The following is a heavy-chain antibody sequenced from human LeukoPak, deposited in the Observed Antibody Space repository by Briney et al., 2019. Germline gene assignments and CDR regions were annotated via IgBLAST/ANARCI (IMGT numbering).Heavy chain of an antibody. CDR3: ARDYYSSGSYYNDY. CDR2: INAANGNT. CDR1: GYRFTSYG. Sequence: VASVKVSCKASGYRFTSYGMQWVRQAPGQRLEWMGWINAANGNTKYSRKFQNRVTITMDTSASSAYMELSSLRSEDTAVYYCARDYYSSGSYYNDYWGQGTLVTVSS. V-gene: IGHV1-3*01. J-gene: IGHJ4*02. D-gene: IGHD3-10*01.